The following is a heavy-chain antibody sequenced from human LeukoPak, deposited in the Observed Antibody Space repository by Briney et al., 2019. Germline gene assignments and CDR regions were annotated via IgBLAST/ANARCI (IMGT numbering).Heavy chain of an antibody. J-gene: IGHJ4*02. Sequence: SETLSLTCTVSGGSISSYYWSWIRQPPGKGLEWIGYIYYSGSTYYNPSLKSRVTISVDTSKNQFSLKLSSVTAADTAVYYCASVTMVRGGPYFDYWGQGTLVTVSS. CDR2: IYYSGST. CDR1: GGSISSYY. D-gene: IGHD3-10*01. CDR3: ASVTMVRGGPYFDY. V-gene: IGHV4-59*12.